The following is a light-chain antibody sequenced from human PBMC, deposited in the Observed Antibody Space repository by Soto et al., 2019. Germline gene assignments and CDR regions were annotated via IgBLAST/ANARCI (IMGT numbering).Light chain of an antibody. V-gene: IGKV2-28*01. CDR3: MQALQTPFT. CDR1: QSLLHSNGYNY. Sequence: DIVMTQSPLSLPVTPGEPASISCRSSQSLLHSNGYNYLDWYLQKPGQSPQLLIYLGSNRASGVPDRFSGSGSGTDFKLKISRGEAEDVGVYYCMQALQTPFTFGPGTKVDIK. J-gene: IGKJ3*01. CDR2: LGS.